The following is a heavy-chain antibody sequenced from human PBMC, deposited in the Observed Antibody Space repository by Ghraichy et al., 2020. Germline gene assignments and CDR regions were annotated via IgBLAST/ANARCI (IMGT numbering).Heavy chain of an antibody. Sequence: SETLSLTCTVSGGSISSSSYYWGWIRQPPGKGLEWIGSIYYSGSTYYNPSLKSRVTISVDTSKNQFSLKLSSVTAADTAVYYCARVRRTSDDFWGGPPRVGFDYWGQGTLVTVSS. D-gene: IGHD3-3*01. CDR1: GGSISSSSYY. J-gene: IGHJ4*02. V-gene: IGHV4-39*01. CDR3: ARVRRTSDDFWGGPPRVGFDY. CDR2: IYYSGST.